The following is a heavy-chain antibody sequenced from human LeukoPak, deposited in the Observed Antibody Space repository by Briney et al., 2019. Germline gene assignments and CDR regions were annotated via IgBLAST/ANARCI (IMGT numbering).Heavy chain of an antibody. CDR1: GFTFSSYA. Sequence: GGSLRLSCAASGFTFSSYAMHWVRQAPGKGLEWVAVISYDGSNKYYADSVKGRFTISRDNSKNTLYLQMNSLRAEDTAVYYCARVNRRFGTYYFDYWGQGTLVTVSS. J-gene: IGHJ4*02. CDR3: ARVNRRFGTYYFDY. CDR2: ISYDGSNK. D-gene: IGHD3-10*01. V-gene: IGHV3-30*04.